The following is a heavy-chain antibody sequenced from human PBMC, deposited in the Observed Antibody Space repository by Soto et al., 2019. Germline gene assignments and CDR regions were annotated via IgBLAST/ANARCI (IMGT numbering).Heavy chain of an antibody. CDR2: IYYSGST. Sequence: PSETLSLTCTVSGGSISSYYWSWIRQPPGKGLEWIGYIYYSGSTNYNPSLKSRVTISVDTSKNQFSLKLSSVTAADTAVYYCATLRYSSGWYYFDYWGQGTLVTVS. CDR1: GGSISSYY. CDR3: ATLRYSSGWYYFDY. J-gene: IGHJ4*02. D-gene: IGHD6-19*01. V-gene: IGHV4-59*08.